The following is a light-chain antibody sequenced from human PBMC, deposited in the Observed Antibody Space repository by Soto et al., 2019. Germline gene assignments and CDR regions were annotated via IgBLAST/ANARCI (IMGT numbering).Light chain of an antibody. CDR1: NIGSKN. CDR3: QVWDSSPVV. J-gene: IGLJ2*01. Sequence: SYELTQPLSVSVALGQTARIPCGANNIGSKNVHWYQQKPGQAPVLVIYRDSKRPSGIPERFSGSNSGKTATLTISRAQAGDEADYYCQVWDSSPVVFGGGTKLTVL. V-gene: IGLV3-9*01. CDR2: RDS.